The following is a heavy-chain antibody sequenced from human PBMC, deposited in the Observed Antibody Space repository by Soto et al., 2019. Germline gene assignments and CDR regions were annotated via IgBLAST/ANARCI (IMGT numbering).Heavy chain of an antibody. D-gene: IGHD2-15*01. Sequence: EVQVLESGGGLVQPGGSLRLSCEGSGFTVTSHAMPWIRQPPGKGPDWVSTIPADGATYYADSVKGRFAMSRDTSETTLYLQMNSLGAGDTAAYYCAPHVSCSGGSCQYDAFAIRGQGTMVTVSS. CDR3: APHVSCSGGSCQYDAFAI. CDR1: GFTVTSHA. V-gene: IGHV3-23*01. CDR2: IPADGAT. J-gene: IGHJ3*02.